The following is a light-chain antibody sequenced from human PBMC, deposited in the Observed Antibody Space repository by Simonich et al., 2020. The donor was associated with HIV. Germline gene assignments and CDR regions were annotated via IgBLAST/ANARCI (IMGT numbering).Light chain of an antibody. CDR3: AAWDDSLNGLV. V-gene: IGLV1-47*01. Sequence: QSVLTQPPSASGTPGQRVTISCSGTSSNIGSNYVYWYQQLPGTAPKRLIYRNNQRPSGVPDRFSGSKAGTSASLAISGLQSEDEADYYCAAWDDSLNGLVFGGGTKLTVL. J-gene: IGLJ2*01. CDR2: RNN. CDR1: SSNIGSNY.